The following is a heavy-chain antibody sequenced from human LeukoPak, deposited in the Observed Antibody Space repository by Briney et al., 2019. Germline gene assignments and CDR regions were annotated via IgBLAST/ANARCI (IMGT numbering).Heavy chain of an antibody. CDR2: ISSSSSTI. CDR3: ARDQAPPYCSSTSCRLFDY. V-gene: IGHV3-48*01. D-gene: IGHD2-2*01. CDR1: GFTFSSYS. Sequence: SGGSLRLSCVASGFTFSSYSMNWVRQAPGKGLEWVSYISSSSSTIYYADSVKGRFTISRDNAKNSLYLQMNSLRAEDTAVYYCARDQAPPYCSSTSCRLFDYWGQGTLVTVSS. J-gene: IGHJ4*02.